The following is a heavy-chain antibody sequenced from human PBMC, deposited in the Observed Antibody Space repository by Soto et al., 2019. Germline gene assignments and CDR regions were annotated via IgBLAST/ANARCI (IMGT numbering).Heavy chain of an antibody. V-gene: IGHV4-39*07. D-gene: IGHD6-13*01. J-gene: IGHJ4*02. CDR2: INHSGST. CDR1: GGSISSGGYY. CDR3: ARGGGSSWYIDY. Sequence: PSETLSLTCTVSGGSISSGGYYWSWIRQHPGKGLEWIGEINHSGSTNYNPSLKSRVTISVDTSKNQLSLKLSPVTAADTAVYYCARGGGSSWYIDYWGQGTLVTVPS.